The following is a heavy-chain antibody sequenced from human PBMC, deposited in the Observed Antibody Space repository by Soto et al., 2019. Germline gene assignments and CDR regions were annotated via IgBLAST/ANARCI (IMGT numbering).Heavy chain of an antibody. D-gene: IGHD6-13*01. Sequence: QGQLVQSGAEVKKPGASVKVSCKASGYTFTSYGISWVRQAPGQGLEWMGWISAYNGNTNYAQKLQGRVTMTTDTSTSPAYLELRSLRSDDTAVYYGARDGSSLNYYYYYGMDVWGQGTTVTVSS. CDR3: ARDGSSLNYYYYYGMDV. V-gene: IGHV1-18*04. CDR1: GYTFTSYG. CDR2: ISAYNGNT. J-gene: IGHJ6*02.